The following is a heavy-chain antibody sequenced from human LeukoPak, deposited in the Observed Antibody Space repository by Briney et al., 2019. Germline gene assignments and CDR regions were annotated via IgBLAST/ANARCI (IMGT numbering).Heavy chain of an antibody. J-gene: IGHJ4*02. CDR3: ARLVNSAWELDY. Sequence: SETLSLTCTVSGGSISSATYYWGWIRQPPGKGLEWIGSIYYSGSAYYNPSLESRITISVDTSKNQFSLKLNSVTAADTAVYYCARLVNSAWELDYWGQGTLVIVSS. V-gene: IGHV4-39*01. CDR1: GGSISSATYY. D-gene: IGHD6-19*01. CDR2: IYYSGSA.